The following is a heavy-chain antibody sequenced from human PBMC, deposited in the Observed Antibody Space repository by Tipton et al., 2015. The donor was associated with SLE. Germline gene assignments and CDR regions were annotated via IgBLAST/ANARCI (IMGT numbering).Heavy chain of an antibody. V-gene: IGHV4-59*01. CDR1: GFTFSSYA. CDR3: ARDLAARGGPYFDY. J-gene: IGHJ4*02. D-gene: IGHD6-6*01. CDR2: IYYSGST. Sequence: LRLSCAAYGFTFSSYAMSWVRQAPGKGLEWIGYIYYSGSTNYNPSLKSRVTISVDTTKNQFSLKLSSVTAADAAVYYCARDLAARGGPYFDYWGQGTLVTVSS.